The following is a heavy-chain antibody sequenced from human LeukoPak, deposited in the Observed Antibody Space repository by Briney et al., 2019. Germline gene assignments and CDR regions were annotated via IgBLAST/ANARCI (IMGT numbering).Heavy chain of an antibody. Sequence: PSETLSLTCAVSGGSISSSNWWSWVRQPPGKGLEWIGEIYHSGSTYYNPSLKSRVTISVDTSKNQFSLKLSSVTAADTAVYYCARDSGSYYESDYWGQGTLVTVSS. CDR3: ARDSGSYYESDY. CDR1: GGSISSSNW. V-gene: IGHV4-4*02. J-gene: IGHJ4*02. D-gene: IGHD1-26*01. CDR2: IYHSGST.